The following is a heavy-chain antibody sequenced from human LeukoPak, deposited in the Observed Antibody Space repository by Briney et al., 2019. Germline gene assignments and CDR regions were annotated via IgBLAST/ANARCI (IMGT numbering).Heavy chain of an antibody. V-gene: IGHV3-21*06. J-gene: IGHJ4*02. Sequence: PGGSLRLSCAASGFTFSSFKMTWVRQAPGKGLEGVASISPSSTYIYYGDSLKGRVTVSRDNAKSLLFLHMSSLRPDDTAVYYCARDFTGGEYFDSWGQGALVSVSS. CDR1: GFTFSSFK. CDR3: ARDFTGGEYFDS. D-gene: IGHD3-16*01. CDR2: ISPSSTYI.